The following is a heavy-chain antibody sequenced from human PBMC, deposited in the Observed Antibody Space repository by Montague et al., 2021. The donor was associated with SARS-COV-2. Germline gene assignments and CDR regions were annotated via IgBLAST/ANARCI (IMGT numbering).Heavy chain of an antibody. J-gene: IGHJ3*02. CDR3: ARGGYYYYGSVAGHNDAFDI. D-gene: IGHD3-10*01. Sequence: SLRLSCAASGFTFSSYSMNWVRQAPGKGLEWVSSSSSSSSYIYYADSVKGRFTISRDNAKNSLYLQMNSLRAEDTAVYYCARGGYYYYGSVAGHNDAFDIWGQGTMVTVSS. V-gene: IGHV3-21*01. CDR1: GFTFSSYS. CDR2: SSSSSSYI.